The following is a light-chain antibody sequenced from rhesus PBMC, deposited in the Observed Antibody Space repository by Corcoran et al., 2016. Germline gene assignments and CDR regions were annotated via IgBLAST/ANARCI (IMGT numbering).Light chain of an antibody. CDR2: DVI. CDR3: RSFRTGSAYI. V-gene: IGLV2S9*01. CDR1: SSDIGGYTD. J-gene: IGLJ1*01. Sequence: QSALNQPPSVSKSLGQKVTLSCTGSSSDIGGYTDVSWYQQHPGTAPRLQIYDVIKRPSGVSDRFSGSKSGNSASLTISGLQAEDEADYSCRSFRTGSAYISGVGTRLTVL.